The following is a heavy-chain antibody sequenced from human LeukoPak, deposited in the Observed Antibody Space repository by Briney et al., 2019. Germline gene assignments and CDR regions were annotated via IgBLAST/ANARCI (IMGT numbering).Heavy chain of an antibody. CDR2: ISYDGSNK. CDR3: ARGDYKTAFDY. V-gene: IGHV3-30-3*01. D-gene: IGHD2-21*02. Sequence: GGSLRLSCAASGFTFSSYAMHWVRQAPGKGLEWVAVISYDGSNKYYADSVKGRFTISRDNSKNTLYLQMNSLRAEDTAVYYCARGDYKTAFDYWGQGTLVTVSS. J-gene: IGHJ4*02. CDR1: GFTFSSYA.